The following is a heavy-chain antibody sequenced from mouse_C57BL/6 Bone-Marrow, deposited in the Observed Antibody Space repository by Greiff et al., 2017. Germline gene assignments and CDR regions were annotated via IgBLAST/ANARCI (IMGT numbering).Heavy chain of an antibody. Sequence: QVQLQQPGAELVRPGTSVKLSCKASGYTFTSYWMHWVKQRPGQGLEWIGVIDPSDSYTNYNQTFKGKATLTVDTSSSTAYMQLSRLTSEDSAVYYCARGPLGYYGSSYGAMDYWGQGTSVTVSS. CDR3: ARGPLGYYGSSYGAMDY. CDR1: GYTFTSYW. D-gene: IGHD1-1*01. V-gene: IGHV1-59*01. CDR2: IDPSDSYT. J-gene: IGHJ4*01.